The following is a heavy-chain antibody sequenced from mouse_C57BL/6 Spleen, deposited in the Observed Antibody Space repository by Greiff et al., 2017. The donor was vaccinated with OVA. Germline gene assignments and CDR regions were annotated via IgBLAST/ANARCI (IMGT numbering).Heavy chain of an antibody. V-gene: IGHV1-50*01. J-gene: IGHJ1*03. Sequence: VKLQQPGAELVKPGASVKLSCKASGYTFTSYWMQWVKQRPGQGLEWIGEIDPSDSYTNYNQKFKGKATLTVDTSSSTAYMQLSSLTSEDSAVYYCARGDGSSSWYFDVWGTGTTVTVSS. CDR2: IDPSDSYT. CDR3: ARGDGSSSWYFDV. D-gene: IGHD1-1*01. CDR1: GYTFTSYW.